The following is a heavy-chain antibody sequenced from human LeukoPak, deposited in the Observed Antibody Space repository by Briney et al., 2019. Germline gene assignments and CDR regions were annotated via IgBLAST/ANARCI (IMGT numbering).Heavy chain of an antibody. CDR3: ARLVDGANTRVDS. D-gene: IGHD4/OR15-4a*01. J-gene: IGHJ4*02. Sequence: PSETLSDTPMQPLDSPLAAHRSSSPPPPGKGLERIGYICSTGRARYKPCFEGRADLTVDMSKNQISLKLRSVTAADTATYYCARLVDGANTRVDSWGPGTLVTASS. V-gene: IGHV4-59*08. CDR1: DSPLAAH. CDR2: ICSTGRA.